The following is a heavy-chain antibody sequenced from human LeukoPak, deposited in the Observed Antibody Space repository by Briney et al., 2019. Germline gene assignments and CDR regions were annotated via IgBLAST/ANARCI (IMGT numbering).Heavy chain of an antibody. V-gene: IGHV3-53*01. CDR3: ARGDGYTSYFDY. D-gene: IGHD5-24*01. CDR1: GFIFSGHY. Sequence: SGGSLRLSCVVSGFIFSGHYMDWVRQAPGKGLEWVSVIFIGGSTYHADSVKGRFTISRDNSKNTLYFQLNNLRADDTAVYYCARGDGYTSYFDYWGQGTLVTVSS. CDR2: IFIGGST. J-gene: IGHJ4*02.